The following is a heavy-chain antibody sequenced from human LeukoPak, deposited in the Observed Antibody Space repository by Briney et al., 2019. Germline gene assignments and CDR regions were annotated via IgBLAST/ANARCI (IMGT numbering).Heavy chain of an antibody. Sequence: PSETLSLTRAVYGGSFSGYYWSWIRQPPGKGLEWIGEINHSGSTNYNPSLKSRVTISVDTSKNQFSLKLSSVTAADTAVYYCARGPPEDGYNWGLDYWGQGTLVTVSS. V-gene: IGHV4-34*01. CDR1: GGSFSGYY. D-gene: IGHD5-24*01. CDR3: ARGPPEDGYNWGLDY. CDR2: INHSGST. J-gene: IGHJ4*02.